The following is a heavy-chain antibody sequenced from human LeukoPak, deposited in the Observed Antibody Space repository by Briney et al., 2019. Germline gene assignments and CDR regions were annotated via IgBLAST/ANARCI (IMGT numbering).Heavy chain of an antibody. CDR3: ARQASSSWYSYYYMDV. D-gene: IGHD6-13*01. J-gene: IGHJ6*03. CDR1: GYSFTSYW. CDR2: IYPGDSDT. V-gene: IGHV5-51*01. Sequence: GESLKISCKGSGYSFTSYWIGWVRQMPGKGLEWMGIIYPGDSDTRYSPSFQGQVTISADKSISTAYLQWGSLKASDTAMYYCARQASSSWYSYYYMDVWGKGTTVTVSS.